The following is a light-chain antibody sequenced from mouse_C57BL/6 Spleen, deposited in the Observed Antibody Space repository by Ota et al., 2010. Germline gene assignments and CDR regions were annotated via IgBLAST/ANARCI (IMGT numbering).Light chain of an antibody. CDR3: HQYLSSLT. CDR2: WAS. J-gene: IGKJ5*01. V-gene: IGKV8-30*01. Sequence: MSQSPLLPYAVSVGKEKGLTYELQVQYRAFYYSSNQRTTWPGTSRNQGQSPKLLIYWASTRESGVPDRFTGSGSGTDFTLTISSVQAEDLAVYYCHQYLSSLTFGAGTKLELK. CDR1: RAFYYSSNQRTT.